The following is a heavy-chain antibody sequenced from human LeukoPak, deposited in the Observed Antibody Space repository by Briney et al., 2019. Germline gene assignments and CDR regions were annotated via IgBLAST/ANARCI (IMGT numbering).Heavy chain of an antibody. V-gene: IGHV4-34*01. CDR3: ARPRGYDYDC. CDR2: INHSGST. D-gene: IGHD5-12*01. CDR1: GGSFSGYY. J-gene: IGHJ4*02. Sequence: SETLSLTCAVYGGSFSGYYWSWIRQPPGQGLEWIGEINHSGSTNYNPSLKSRVTISVDTSKNQFSLKLSSVTAADTAVYYCARPRGYDYDCWGQGTLVTVSS.